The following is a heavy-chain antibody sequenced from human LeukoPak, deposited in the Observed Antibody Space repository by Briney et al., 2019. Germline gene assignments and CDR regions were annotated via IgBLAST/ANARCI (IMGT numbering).Heavy chain of an antibody. CDR1: GFTFSNYA. J-gene: IGHJ4*02. V-gene: IGHV3-23*01. CDR2: ISGSGGTT. Sequence: GGSLRLSCAASGFTFSNYAMSWVRQAPGKGLEWVSAISGSGGTTYYADSVKGRFTISRDNSKNTLYLQMNSLRAEDTAVYYCAKGSAAAGYYFDYWGQGTLVTVSS. CDR3: AKGSAAAGYYFDY. D-gene: IGHD6-25*01.